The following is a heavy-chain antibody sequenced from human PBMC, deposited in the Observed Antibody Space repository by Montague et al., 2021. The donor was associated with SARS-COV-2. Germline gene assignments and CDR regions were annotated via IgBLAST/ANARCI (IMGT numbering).Heavy chain of an antibody. D-gene: IGHD3-16*01. CDR3: VGEPNEYYFDY. Sequence: DSLSLIYDVYGGSFSRYFWSWIRQPPGRGPELIGHISPTGSTRYNPSLDSRVTISLDASKSRLSLELTSVTVADTSIYFCVGEPNEYYFDYWGQGTPVSVSS. CDR1: GGSFSRYF. CDR2: ISPTGST. J-gene: IGHJ4*02. V-gene: IGHV4-34*01.